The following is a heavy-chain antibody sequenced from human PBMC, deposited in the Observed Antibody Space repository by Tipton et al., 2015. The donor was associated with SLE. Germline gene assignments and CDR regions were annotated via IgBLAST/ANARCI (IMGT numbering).Heavy chain of an antibody. D-gene: IGHD3-22*01. V-gene: IGHV4-31*03. CDR1: GGSISRGHYY. Sequence: TLSLTCTVSGGSISRGHYYWSWIRQHPGKGLEWIGYIYSSGSTYSNPPLKSRINISVDTSKNQFSLQLSSVTAADTAVYYCARVEGSGYRYWCFDLWGRGTLVTVSS. J-gene: IGHJ2*01. CDR2: IYSSGST. CDR3: ARVEGSGYRYWCFDL.